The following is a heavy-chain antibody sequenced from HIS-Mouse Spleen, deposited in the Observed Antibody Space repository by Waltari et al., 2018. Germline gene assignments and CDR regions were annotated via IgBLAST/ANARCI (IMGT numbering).Heavy chain of an antibody. CDR1: GGSLSSYY. D-gene: IGHD2-15*01. V-gene: IGHV4-59*08. J-gene: IGHJ4*02. CDR2: IYYSGST. Sequence: QVQLQESGPGLVTPSETLSLTCTVSGGSLSSYYWSWIRQPPGKGLEWIGYIYYSGSTNYNPSLKSRVTISVDTSKNQFSLKLSSVTAADTAVYYCARGGLLAATYYFDYWGQGTLVTVSS. CDR3: ARGGLLAATYYFDY.